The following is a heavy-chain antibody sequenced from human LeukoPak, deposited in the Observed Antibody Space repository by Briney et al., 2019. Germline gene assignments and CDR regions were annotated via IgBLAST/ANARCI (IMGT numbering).Heavy chain of an antibody. CDR3: ARLGSIAARPED. Sequence: PSETPSLTCTVSGGSISSYYWSWIRQPPGKGLEWIGYIYTSGSTNYNPSLKSRVTISVDTSKNQFSLKLSSVTAADTAVYYCARLGSIAARPEDCGQGALVTVSS. CDR2: IYTSGST. D-gene: IGHD6-6*01. J-gene: IGHJ4*02. CDR1: GGSISSYY. V-gene: IGHV4-4*09.